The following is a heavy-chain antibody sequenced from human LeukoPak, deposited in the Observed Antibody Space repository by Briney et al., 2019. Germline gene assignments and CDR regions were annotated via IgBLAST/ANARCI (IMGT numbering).Heavy chain of an antibody. V-gene: IGHV3-21*01. CDR2: ISSSSSYI. J-gene: IGHJ3*02. CDR1: GFSLDDYA. Sequence: GGSLRLSCAASGFSLDDYAMHWVRQAPGKGLEWVSSISSSSSYIYYADSVKGRFTVSRDNAKNSLYLQMNSLRAEDTAVYYCARESIAAPYSAFDIWGQGTMVTVSS. CDR3: ARESIAAPYSAFDI. D-gene: IGHD6-6*01.